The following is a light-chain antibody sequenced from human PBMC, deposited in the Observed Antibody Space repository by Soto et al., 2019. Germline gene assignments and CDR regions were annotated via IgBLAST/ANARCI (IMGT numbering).Light chain of an antibody. Sequence: DIQLTQYPSTLSASVGDRGSITCRASQTVDSWLAWYRQKPGRAPNLLIYKTTTLQSGVPSRFSGSGSGTEFTLTINSLQPDDFATYYCQQYISYPWTFGQGTRVEIK. CDR1: QTVDSW. CDR2: KTT. J-gene: IGKJ1*01. CDR3: QQYISYPWT. V-gene: IGKV1-5*03.